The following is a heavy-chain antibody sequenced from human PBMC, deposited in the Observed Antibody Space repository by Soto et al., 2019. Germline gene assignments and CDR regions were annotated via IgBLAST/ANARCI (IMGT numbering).Heavy chain of an antibody. V-gene: IGHV4-39*01. CDR2: IYYSGST. J-gene: IGHJ4*02. CDR3: AVRDGYNCHIDY. CDR1: GGSISSSSYY. Sequence: TSETLSLTCTVSGGSISSSSYYWGWIRQPPGKGLEWIGSIYYSGSTYYNPSLKSRVTISVDTSKNQFSLKLSSVTAADTAVYYCAVRDGYNCHIDYWGQGTRVTVSS. D-gene: IGHD5-12*01.